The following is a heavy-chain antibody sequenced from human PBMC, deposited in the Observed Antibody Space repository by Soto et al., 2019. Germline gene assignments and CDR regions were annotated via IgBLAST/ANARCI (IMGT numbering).Heavy chain of an antibody. CDR3: ARDLGGWPDY. D-gene: IGHD6-19*01. V-gene: IGHV1-3*01. Sequence: QVQLVQSGAEVKKPGASVKVSCKASGYTFTSYAIHWVRQDPGQRLEWLGWINAGNGNTKYSQKFQDRVTITRDTSASTAYMELSSLRSEDTAVYYGARDLGGWPDYGGQGTLVTVSS. CDR1: GYTFTSYA. CDR2: INAGNGNT. J-gene: IGHJ4*02.